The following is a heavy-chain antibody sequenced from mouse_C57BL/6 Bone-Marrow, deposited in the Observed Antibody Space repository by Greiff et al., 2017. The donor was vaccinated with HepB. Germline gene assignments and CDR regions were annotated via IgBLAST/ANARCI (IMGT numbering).Heavy chain of an antibody. CDR2: IDPSDSYT. CDR1: GYTFTSYW. J-gene: IGHJ2*01. V-gene: IGHV1-59*01. Sequence: QVQLQQPGAELVRPGTSVKLSCKASGYTFTSYWMHWVKQRPGQGLEWIGVIDPSDSYTNYNQKFKGKATLTVDTSSSTAYMQLSILTSEDSAVYYCARGGYWGQGTTLTVSS. CDR3: ARGGY.